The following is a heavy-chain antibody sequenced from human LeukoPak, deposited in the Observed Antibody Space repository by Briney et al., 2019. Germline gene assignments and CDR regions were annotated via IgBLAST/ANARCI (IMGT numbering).Heavy chain of an antibody. CDR1: GYTFTGYY. Sequence: ASVKVSCKASGYTFTGYYMHWVRQAPGRGLEWMGWINPNSGGTNYAQKFQGRVTMTRDTSISTAYMELSRLRSDDTAVYYCARDGGYYYDSSGYFIWGQGTMVTVSS. CDR2: INPNSGGT. V-gene: IGHV1-2*02. CDR3: ARDGGYYYDSSGYFI. J-gene: IGHJ3*02. D-gene: IGHD3-22*01.